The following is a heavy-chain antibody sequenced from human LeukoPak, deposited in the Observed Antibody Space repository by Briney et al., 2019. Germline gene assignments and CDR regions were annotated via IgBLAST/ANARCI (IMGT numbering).Heavy chain of an antibody. J-gene: IGHJ6*02. CDR3: AREGGYCSSGTICYSRAEYYYYGMDV. CDR1: GYTFSGHY. V-gene: IGHV1-2*06. Sequence: ASVKVSCKASGYTFSGHYMHWVRQAPGQGLEWMGRINPNSGGTNYAQKFQGRVTMTRDTSISTVYMELSRLRSDDTAVYYCAREGGYCSSGTICYSRAEYYYYGMDVWGQGTMVTVSS. D-gene: IGHD2-2*01. CDR2: INPNSGGT.